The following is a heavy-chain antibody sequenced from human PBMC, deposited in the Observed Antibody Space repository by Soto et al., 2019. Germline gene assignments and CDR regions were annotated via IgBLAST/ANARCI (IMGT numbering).Heavy chain of an antibody. D-gene: IGHD4-4*01. Sequence: QVQLVPAESEVKKPGASVKVSCKASGYPFSDNQIHWVRRAPGQGPEWMGRINPKSDDTNYAQKFQGRVTMTRDTSIDTAYLELTGLTSDDTATYYCARKHSLDYIRWGLDPWGQGTLVTVSS. V-gene: IGHV1-2*02. CDR3: ARKHSLDYIRWGLDP. CDR2: INPKSDDT. CDR1: GYPFSDNQ. J-gene: IGHJ5*02.